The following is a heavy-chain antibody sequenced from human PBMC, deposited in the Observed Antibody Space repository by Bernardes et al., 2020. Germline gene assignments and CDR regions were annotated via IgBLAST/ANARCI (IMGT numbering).Heavy chain of an antibody. CDR1: GDSISSNY. D-gene: IGHD3-3*01. CDR2: MYNSGIT. Sequence: SETLSLTCTVSGDSISSNYWSWIRQPPGKGLEWIGYMYNSGITSYNPSLKSRVTISLDTSKNQFSLKVSSVTAADTAVYYCARGSALGVVIIYFDYWGQGTPVTVSS. J-gene: IGHJ4*02. V-gene: IGHV4-59*01. CDR3: ARGSALGVVIIYFDY.